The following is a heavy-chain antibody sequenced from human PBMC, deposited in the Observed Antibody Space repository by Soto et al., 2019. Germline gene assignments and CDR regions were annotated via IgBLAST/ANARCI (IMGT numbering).Heavy chain of an antibody. CDR3: AKYRRSGADGYTLDF. D-gene: IGHD5-12*01. CDR2: VYYSGST. J-gene: IGHJ4*02. Sequence: SETLSLTSNITGGSITNYYWSWIRQPPGKGLEWIGYVYYSGSTTYNPSLESRVTISADTSKNQFSLRVTCVTAADTAVYYCAKYRRSGADGYTLDFWGQGILVTVSS. V-gene: IGHV4-59*01. CDR1: GGSITNYY.